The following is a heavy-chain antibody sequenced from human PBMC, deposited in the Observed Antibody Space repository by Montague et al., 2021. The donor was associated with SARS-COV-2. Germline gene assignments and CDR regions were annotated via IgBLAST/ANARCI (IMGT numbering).Heavy chain of an antibody. V-gene: IGHV4-34*01. D-gene: IGHD2-8*01. CDR1: GGSFSGYY. CDR3: ARANGYYFDY. J-gene: IGHJ4*02. Sequence: SETLSLTCAVYGGSFSGYYWSWIRQPPGKGLEWIGEINHRGSTYYNPSLKSRVTISVDTPKNQFSLKLSSVTAADTAVYYCARANGYYFDYWGQGTLVTVSS. CDR2: INHRGST.